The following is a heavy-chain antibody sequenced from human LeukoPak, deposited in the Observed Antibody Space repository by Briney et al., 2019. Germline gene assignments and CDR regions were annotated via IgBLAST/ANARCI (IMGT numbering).Heavy chain of an antibody. Sequence: PSQTLSLTCTVSGGSISSGGYYWSWIRQHPGKGLEWIGHMYYSGDSYYNPSLKSRVTISVDTSKNELSLKLSSVTAADTATYYCARELSGTNWFDPWGQGTLVTVTS. D-gene: IGHD3-16*02. CDR2: MYYSGDS. CDR1: GGSISSGGYY. J-gene: IGHJ5*02. CDR3: ARELSGTNWFDP. V-gene: IGHV4-31*03.